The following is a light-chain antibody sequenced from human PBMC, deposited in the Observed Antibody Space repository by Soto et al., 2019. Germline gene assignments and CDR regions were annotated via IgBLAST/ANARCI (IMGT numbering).Light chain of an antibody. V-gene: IGKV3-15*01. CDR3: QQYNNWPPWT. Sequence: EIVMTQSPATLSVSPGERATLSCRASQSVSSNLSWYQQKPGQAPRLLIFGASTRAAGIPARFIGSGSGTKFTLPISSLQSEDFAVYYCQQYNNWPPWTFGQGTKVEIK. CDR2: GAS. J-gene: IGKJ1*01. CDR1: QSVSSN.